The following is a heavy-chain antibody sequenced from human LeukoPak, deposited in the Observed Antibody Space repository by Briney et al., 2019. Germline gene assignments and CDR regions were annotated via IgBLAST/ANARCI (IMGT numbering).Heavy chain of an antibody. V-gene: IGHV5-10-1*01. D-gene: IGHD5-18*01. J-gene: IGHJ4*02. Sequence: GESLRISCKGSGSRFTSYWISWVRQMPGKGLGWMGRIDPSDSYTNYSPSFQGHVTISADKSISTAYLQWSSLKASDTAMYYCARHDKSYGSPFDYWGQGTLVTVSS. CDR3: ARHDKSYGSPFDY. CDR1: GSRFTSYW. CDR2: IDPSDSYT.